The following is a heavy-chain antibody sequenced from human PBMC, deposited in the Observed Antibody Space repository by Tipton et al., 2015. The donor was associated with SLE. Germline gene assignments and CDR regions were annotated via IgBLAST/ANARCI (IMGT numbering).Heavy chain of an antibody. D-gene: IGHD4-23*01. CDR2: IYAGDSDT. CDR1: GNSFTNYW. Sequence: QLVQSGAEVKKPGESLRISCKGSGNSFTNYWIGWVRQMPGKGLEWMGIIYAGDSDTRYSPSFQGQVTISADKSISTAYLQWSSLEASDTAMYYCARLGGGNSNVSPDAFDIWGQGTMVTVSS. V-gene: IGHV5-51*03. CDR3: ARLGGGNSNVSPDAFDI. J-gene: IGHJ3*02.